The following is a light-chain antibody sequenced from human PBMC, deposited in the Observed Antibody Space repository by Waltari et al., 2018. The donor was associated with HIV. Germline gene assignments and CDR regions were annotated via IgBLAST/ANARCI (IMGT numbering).Light chain of an antibody. J-gene: IGLJ2*01. CDR1: NIGSKS. CDR3: QVWDSSSDHPGVV. V-gene: IGLV3-21*02. Sequence: SYVLTQPPSVSVAPGQTARTTCGGNNIGSKSVHWYQQKPGQAPVLVVYDDSDRPSGFPERFSGSNSGNTATLTISRVEAGDEADYYCQVWDSSSDHPGVVFGGGTKLTVL. CDR2: DDS.